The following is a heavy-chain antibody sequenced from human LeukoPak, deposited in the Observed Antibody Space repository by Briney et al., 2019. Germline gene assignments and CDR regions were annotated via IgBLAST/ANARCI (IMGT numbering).Heavy chain of an antibody. CDR1: GGSFSGYY. CDR3: AGRNFRYMVRGVHPFDY. CDR2: INHSGST. D-gene: IGHD3-10*01. Sequence: SETLSLTCAVYGGSFSGYYWSWIRQPPGKGLEWIGEINHSGSTNYNPSLKSRVTISVDTSKNQFSLELSSVTAADTAVYYCAGRNFRYMVRGVHPFDYWGQGTLVTVSS. V-gene: IGHV4-34*01. J-gene: IGHJ4*02.